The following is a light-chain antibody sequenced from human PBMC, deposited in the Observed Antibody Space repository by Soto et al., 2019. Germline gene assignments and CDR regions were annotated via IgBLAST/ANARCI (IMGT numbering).Light chain of an antibody. CDR3: SSYAGSNNLV. V-gene: IGLV2-8*01. Sequence: QSALTQPPSASGSLGQSVTISCTGTSSDVGGYNYVSWYQQHPGKAPKLMIYDVSQRPSGVPDRFSGSKSGNTASLTVSGLQAEDEADYSCSSYAGSNNLVFGTGTKLTVL. CDR2: DVS. J-gene: IGLJ1*01. CDR1: SSDVGGYNY.